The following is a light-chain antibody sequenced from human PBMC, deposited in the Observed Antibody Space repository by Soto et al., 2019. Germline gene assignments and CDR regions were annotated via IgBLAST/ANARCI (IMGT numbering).Light chain of an antibody. Sequence: DIQMTQSPSTLSASVGDGVTITCRASQSISTRLAWYHQRPGKAPKYLIYDASTLDSGAPSRGRGSGSGTEFTLSISSLQPDDFATYYCQQYNIYPWTFGQGTKVEIK. J-gene: IGKJ1*01. CDR1: QSISTR. CDR3: QQYNIYPWT. CDR2: DAS. V-gene: IGKV1-5*01.